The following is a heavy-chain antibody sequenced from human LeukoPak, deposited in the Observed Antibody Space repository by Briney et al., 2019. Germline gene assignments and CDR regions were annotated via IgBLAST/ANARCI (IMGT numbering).Heavy chain of an antibody. Sequence: ASAKASCKASGYTFTGYYMHWVRQAPGQGLEWMGRINPNSGGANYAQKFQGRVTMTRATSISTAYMELSRLRSDDTAVYYCARDFCGGDCYSRSTYMDVWGKGTTVTVSS. V-gene: IGHV1-2*06. D-gene: IGHD2-21*02. CDR2: INPNSGGA. CDR3: ARDFCGGDCYSRSTYMDV. J-gene: IGHJ6*04. CDR1: GYTFTGYY.